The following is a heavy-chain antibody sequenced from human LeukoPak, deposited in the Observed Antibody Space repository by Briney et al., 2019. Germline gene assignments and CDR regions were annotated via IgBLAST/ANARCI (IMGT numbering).Heavy chain of an antibody. D-gene: IGHD2-2*01. Sequence: TPSETLSLTCTVSGYSISSGYYWGWIRQPPGQGLEWIGSIYHSGSTYYNPSLKSRVTISVDTSKNQFSLKLSSVTAADTAVYYCARQPAATASFDSWGQGTLVTVSS. CDR1: GYSISSGYY. CDR2: IYHSGST. J-gene: IGHJ4*02. V-gene: IGHV4-38-2*02. CDR3: ARQPAATASFDS.